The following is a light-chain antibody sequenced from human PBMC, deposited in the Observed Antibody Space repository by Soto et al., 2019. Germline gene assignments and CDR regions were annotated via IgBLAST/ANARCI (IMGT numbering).Light chain of an antibody. Sequence: EIVLTQSPGTLSLSPGERATLSCRAGQSVSSSYLAWYQQKPGQAPRLLIYGVSSRASGIPDRFFGSGSGTDFTLTINRLEPEDFAVYYCQKYANSPITFGQGTRLEIK. V-gene: IGKV3-20*01. CDR2: GVS. CDR1: QSVSSSY. CDR3: QKYANSPIT. J-gene: IGKJ5*01.